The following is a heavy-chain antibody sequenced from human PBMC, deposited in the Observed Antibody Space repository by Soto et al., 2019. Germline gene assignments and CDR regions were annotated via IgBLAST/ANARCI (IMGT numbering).Heavy chain of an antibody. CDR2: IYNHGQI. CDR3: VRVTGAERH. J-gene: IGHJ4*02. CDR1: GFIVSRSH. D-gene: IGHD7-27*01. V-gene: IGHV3-53*01. Sequence: LRLSCVVSGFIVSRSHMMWVRQAPGKGLEGVSVIYNHGQINYVDPVKGRFTIARDNSKNTIYLQMNSLKVEDTAVYYCVRVTGAERHWGQGALVTVSS.